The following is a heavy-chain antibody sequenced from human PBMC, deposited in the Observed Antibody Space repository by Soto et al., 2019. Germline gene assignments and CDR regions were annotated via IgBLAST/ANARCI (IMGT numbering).Heavy chain of an antibody. Sequence: SQTLSLSCAITGDSVSSNSAGWSWVRQSPSRGLEWLGRTYYRSKWYYEYAVSVRGRITINPDTSKNQYSLQLNSVTPEDTAVYFCARGEQYSGRIFDYWGQGTLVTVSS. D-gene: IGHD1-26*01. CDR2: TYYRSKWYY. J-gene: IGHJ4*01. CDR1: GDSVSSNSAG. V-gene: IGHV6-1*01. CDR3: ARGEQYSGRIFDY.